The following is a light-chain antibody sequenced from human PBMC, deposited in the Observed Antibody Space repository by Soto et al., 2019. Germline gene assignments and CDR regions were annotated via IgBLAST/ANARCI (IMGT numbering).Light chain of an antibody. Sequence: QSVLTQPPSVSGAPGQRVTISCTGRSSNIGAGYDVHWYQQLPGTAPKLHIYGNTNRPSGVPDRFSGSKSGTSASLAITGLQAEDEADYYCQSYDSSLSVVFGGGTKLTVL. J-gene: IGLJ2*01. CDR1: SSNIGAGYD. CDR2: GNT. V-gene: IGLV1-40*01. CDR3: QSYDSSLSVV.